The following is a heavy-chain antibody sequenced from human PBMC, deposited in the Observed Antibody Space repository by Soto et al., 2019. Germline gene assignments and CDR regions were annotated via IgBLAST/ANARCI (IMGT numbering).Heavy chain of an antibody. CDR3: ASQMRGATISIYYYGMDV. CDR2: IYYSGST. D-gene: IGHD5-12*01. J-gene: IGHJ6*02. Sequence: SETLSLTCTVSGGSISSSSYYWGWIRQPPGKGLEWIGSIYYSGSTYYNPSLKSRVTISVDTSKNQFSLKLSSVTAADTAVYYCASQMRGATISIYYYGMDVWGQGTTVTVSS. V-gene: IGHV4-39*07. CDR1: GGSISSSSYY.